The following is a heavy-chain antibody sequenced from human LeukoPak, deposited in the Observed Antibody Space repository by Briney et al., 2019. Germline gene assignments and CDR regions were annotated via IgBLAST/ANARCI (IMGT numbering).Heavy chain of an antibody. D-gene: IGHD7-27*01. V-gene: IGHV3-30*03. Sequence: GGSLRLSCAASGFIFSNYGMHWVRQAPGKGLEWVAVISYDGSNEYYADSVKGRFTISRGTSKNTLYLQMNSLRAEDTALYYCARKFLTGRLIDYWGQGTLVTVSS. J-gene: IGHJ4*02. CDR2: ISYDGSNE. CDR3: ARKFLTGRLIDY. CDR1: GFIFSNYG.